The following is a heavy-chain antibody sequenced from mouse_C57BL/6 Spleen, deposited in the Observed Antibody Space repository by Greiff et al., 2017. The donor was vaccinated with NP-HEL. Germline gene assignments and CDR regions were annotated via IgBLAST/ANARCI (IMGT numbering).Heavy chain of an antibody. Sequence: VQLQQSGAELAKPGASVKLSCKASGYTFTSYWMHWVKQRPGQGLEWIGYINPSSGYTKYNQKFKDKATLTADKYSSTAYMQLSSLTYEDSAVYYWSSNPSYYPDYAMDYWGQGTSVTVSS. CDR1: GYTFTSYW. D-gene: IGHD1-1*01. CDR3: SSNPSYYPDYAMDY. V-gene: IGHV1-7*01. J-gene: IGHJ4*01. CDR2: INPSSGYT.